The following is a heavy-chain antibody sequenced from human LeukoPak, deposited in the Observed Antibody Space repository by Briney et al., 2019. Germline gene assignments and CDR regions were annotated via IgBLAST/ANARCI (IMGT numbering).Heavy chain of an antibody. V-gene: IGHV4-59*08. Sequence: SETLSLTCTVSGGSISTYYWSWVRQPPGKGLEWIGYISYSGSTNYNPALKSRVTISLDTSKNQFALKLSSVTAADTAVYYCARSIIGTRSKFDYWGQGTLVTVSS. J-gene: IGHJ4*02. D-gene: IGHD1/OR15-1a*01. CDR1: GGSISTYY. CDR2: ISYSGST. CDR3: ARSIIGTRSKFDY.